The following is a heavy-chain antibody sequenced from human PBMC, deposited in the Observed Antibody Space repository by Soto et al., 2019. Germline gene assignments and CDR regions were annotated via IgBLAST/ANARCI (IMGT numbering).Heavy chain of an antibody. CDR2: INSDGSST. J-gene: IGHJ4*02. CDR1: GFTFSSYW. CDR3: AREEGIAAAPIN. D-gene: IGHD6-13*01. V-gene: IGHV3-74*01. Sequence: GGSLRLSCAASGFTFSSYWMHWVRQAPGKGLVWVSRINSDGSSTNYADSVKGRFTISRDNAKNTLYLQTNSLRAEDTAVYYCAREEGIAAAPINWGQGTLVTVSS.